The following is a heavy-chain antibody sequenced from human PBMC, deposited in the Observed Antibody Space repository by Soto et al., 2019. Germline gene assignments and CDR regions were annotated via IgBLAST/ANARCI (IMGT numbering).Heavy chain of an antibody. CDR3: AREDNVCRNGPCVVS. CDR1: GFTFSSYC. CDR2: ISGSGDKT. V-gene: IGHV3-23*01. D-gene: IGHD2-8*02. J-gene: IGHJ5*02. Sequence: EVQLLESGGGLVQPGGSLILSCAASGFTFSSYCMSWVRQAPGKGLEWISAISGSGDKTYYAGSVKGRFTISRDNTINTLYVQVSGRRAGDTVTYSCAREDNVCRNGPCVVSWGQGTLVTVSS.